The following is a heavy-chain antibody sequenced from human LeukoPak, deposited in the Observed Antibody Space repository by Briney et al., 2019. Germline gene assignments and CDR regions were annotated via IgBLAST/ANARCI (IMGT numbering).Heavy chain of an antibody. J-gene: IGHJ4*02. D-gene: IGHD3-10*01. Sequence: PSETLSLTCTVSGGSISSYYWSWIRQPPGKGLEWIGYIYYSGSTNYNPSLKSRVTISVDTSKNQFSLKLSSVTAADTAVYYCARVGYYYGSGHPAREYYFDYWGQGTLVTVSS. CDR3: ARVGYYYGSGHPAREYYFDY. V-gene: IGHV4-59*01. CDR1: GGSISSYY. CDR2: IYYSGST.